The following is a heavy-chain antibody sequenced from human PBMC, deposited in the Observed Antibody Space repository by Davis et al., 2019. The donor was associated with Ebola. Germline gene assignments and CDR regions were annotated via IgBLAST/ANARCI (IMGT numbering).Heavy chain of an antibody. D-gene: IGHD1-14*01. Sequence: ASVKFSCNASGYTFTSYAMHWVRQATGQGLEWMGSFDPEHGGAIYSQKFQSRVIMTDDTSTDTAYMELSSLRYEDTAVYYCTIGGTTGGFDYWGQGTLVTVSS. CDR3: TIGGTTGGFDY. CDR1: GYTFTSYA. V-gene: IGHV1-24*01. CDR2: FDPEHGGA. J-gene: IGHJ4*02.